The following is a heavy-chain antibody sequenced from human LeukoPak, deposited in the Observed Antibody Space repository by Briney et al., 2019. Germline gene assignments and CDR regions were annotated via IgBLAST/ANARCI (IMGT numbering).Heavy chain of an antibody. Sequence: GASVKVSCKASGGTFSSYAISWVRQAPGQGLEWMGRIIPILGIANYAQKFQGRVTITADKSTSTAYMELRSLRSDDTAVYYCARGSFSIGYYGMDVWGQGTTVTVSS. J-gene: IGHJ6*02. D-gene: IGHD2/OR15-2a*01. V-gene: IGHV1-69*04. CDR2: IIPILGIA. CDR3: ARGSFSIGYYGMDV. CDR1: GGTFSSYA.